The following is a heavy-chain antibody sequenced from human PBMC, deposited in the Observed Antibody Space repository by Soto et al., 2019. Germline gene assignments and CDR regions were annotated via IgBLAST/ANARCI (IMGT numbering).Heavy chain of an antibody. J-gene: IGHJ4*02. V-gene: IGHV6-1*01. D-gene: IGHD5-18*01. CDR3: ARDPGYSLDY. Sequence: PSQTLSLTCTISGDSVSIKSAAWNWIRQSPSRGLEWLGRTYYRSKWYYDYADSVKSRITINSDTSKNQFSLQLNSVTPEDTAVYYCARDPGYSLDYWGQGTLLTVSS. CDR2: TYYRSKWYY. CDR1: GDSVSIKSAA.